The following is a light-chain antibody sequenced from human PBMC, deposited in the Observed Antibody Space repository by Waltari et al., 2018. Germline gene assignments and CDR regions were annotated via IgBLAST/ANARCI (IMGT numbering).Light chain of an antibody. V-gene: IGLV2-14*03. CDR1: STDFGPNQY. CDR2: DVT. Sequence: QPALTQPASVSGSPGQSLTIPCPGSSTDFGPNQYVPWYQQHRGRAPKVVIYDVTKRPSGISDRFSGSKSDSAASLTISGLQPEDEADYYCSSRTTSITWVFGGGTKLTVL. J-gene: IGLJ3*02. CDR3: SSRTTSITWV.